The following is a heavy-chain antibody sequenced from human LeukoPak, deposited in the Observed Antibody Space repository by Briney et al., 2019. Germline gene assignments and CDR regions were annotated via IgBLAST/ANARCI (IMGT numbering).Heavy chain of an antibody. CDR3: ARFAAMATY. Sequence: SETLSLTCTVSGGSVTTNYWSWIRQPPGKGLEWIAYKYYTGSTNCNPSLKSRVNILVDTSKNQVSLKLSSVTAADTAVYYCARFAAMATYWGQGTLVTVSS. CDR2: KYYTGST. D-gene: IGHD5-18*01. V-gene: IGHV4-59*02. J-gene: IGHJ4*02. CDR1: GGSVTTNY.